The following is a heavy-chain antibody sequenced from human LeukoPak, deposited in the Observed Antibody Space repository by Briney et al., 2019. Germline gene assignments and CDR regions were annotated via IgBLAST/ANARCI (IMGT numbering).Heavy chain of an antibody. V-gene: IGHV3-7*01. CDR1: GFTFSNNW. D-gene: IGHD3-22*01. CDR2: VKKDGSER. Sequence: GGSLRLSCAASGFTFSNNWMTWVRQAPGKGLEWVASVKKDGSERYYVDSVKGRFTISRDNAKNSLYLQMNSLRAEDTAVYYCARDPYYYDSSGYLSSGFDYWGQGTLVTVSS. J-gene: IGHJ4*02. CDR3: ARDPYYYDSSGYLSSGFDY.